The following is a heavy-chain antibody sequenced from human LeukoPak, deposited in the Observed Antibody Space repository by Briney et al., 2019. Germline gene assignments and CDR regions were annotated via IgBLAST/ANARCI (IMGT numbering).Heavy chain of an antibody. CDR3: AGIWFGEYFDY. Sequence: SGPALVRPTQTLTLTCTFSGFSLSTSGMGVSWIRQPPGKTVDRLSPLYLHDGEYYSTSLNTSLTISKDTSKKPDVLTMTNMDPVDTATYYCAGIWFGEYFDYWGQGTLVTVTS. CDR1: GFSLSTSGMG. D-gene: IGHD3-10*01. J-gene: IGHJ4*02. V-gene: IGHV2-70*01. CDR2: LYLHDGE.